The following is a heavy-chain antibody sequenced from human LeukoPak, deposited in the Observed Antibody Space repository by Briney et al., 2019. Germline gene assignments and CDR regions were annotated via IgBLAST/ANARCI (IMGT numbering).Heavy chain of an antibody. V-gene: IGHV4-59*01. D-gene: IGHD5-12*01. CDR3: ARDPTIPGAYYYYGMDV. Sequence: SETLSLTCTVSGGSISSYYWSWIRQPPGKGLEWIGYIYYSGSTNYNPSLKSRVTISVDTSKNQFSLKLSSVTAADTAVYYCARDPTIPGAYYYYGMDVWGQGPTVPVSS. J-gene: IGHJ6*02. CDR2: IYYSGST. CDR1: GGSISSYY.